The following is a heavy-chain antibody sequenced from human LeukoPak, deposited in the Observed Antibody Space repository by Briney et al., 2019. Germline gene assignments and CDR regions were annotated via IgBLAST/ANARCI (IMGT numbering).Heavy chain of an antibody. V-gene: IGHV3-74*01. Sequence: PGGSLRLSCEASGFTFSRYWMHWVRQAPGKGLVWDSRIKSDGKTNYSDSVKGRFTISRDNAKNTVSLQMNSLRADDTGVYYCARAPSEVGGYYPEYFRHWGQGTLVTVSS. CDR2: IKSDGKT. CDR1: GFTFSRYW. CDR3: ARAPSEVGGYYPEYFRH. J-gene: IGHJ1*01. D-gene: IGHD3-3*01.